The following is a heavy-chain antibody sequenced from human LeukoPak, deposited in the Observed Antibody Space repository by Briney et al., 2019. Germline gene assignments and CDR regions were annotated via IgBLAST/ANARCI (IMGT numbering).Heavy chain of an antibody. CDR1: GYAFTGYY. CDR3: ARQTGTTAKEVNWFDP. CDR2: INPSSGDT. V-gene: IGHV1-2*02. J-gene: IGHJ5*02. D-gene: IGHD1-1*01. Sequence: GASVKVSCKASGYAFTGYYIHWVRQAPGQGLEWMGWINPSSGDTNYVQNFQGRVTMTRDTSISTAYMELIRLACDDTAVYSCARQTGTTAKEVNWFDPWGQGTLVTVSS.